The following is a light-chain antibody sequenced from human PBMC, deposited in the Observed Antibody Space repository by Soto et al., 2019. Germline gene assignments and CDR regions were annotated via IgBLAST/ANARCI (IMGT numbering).Light chain of an antibody. Sequence: QSVLTQPASVPGSPGQSITISCTGTSSDVGGYNYVSWYQQYPGKAPKLMIYDVDTRPSGVSNRFSGSKSGNTASLTISGLQADDEADYYCSSYTNSNTLVFGSGTKVTVL. CDR2: DVD. J-gene: IGLJ1*01. V-gene: IGLV2-14*01. CDR3: SSYTNSNTLV. CDR1: SSDVGGYNY.